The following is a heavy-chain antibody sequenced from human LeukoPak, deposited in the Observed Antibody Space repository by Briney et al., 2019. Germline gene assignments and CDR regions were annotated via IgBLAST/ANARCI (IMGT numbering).Heavy chain of an antibody. J-gene: IGHJ4*02. CDR3: ARLWDSSSSLDY. D-gene: IGHD6-6*01. CDR1: XGSISSYY. CDR2: IYYSGGT. V-gene: IGHV4-59*08. Sequence: SETLSLTCTVSXGSISSYYWTWIRQPPGKGLGLEWIGYIYYSGGTNYNPSLKSRVTISIDTSKNQVSLKLSSVTAADTAVYYCARLWDSSSSLDYWGQGTLVTVSS.